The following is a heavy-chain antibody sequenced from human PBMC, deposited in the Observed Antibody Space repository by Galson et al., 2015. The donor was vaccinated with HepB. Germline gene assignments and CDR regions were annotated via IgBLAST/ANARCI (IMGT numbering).Heavy chain of an antibody. CDR1: GGTFSSFP. CDR3: ANGWSITIFGVSTDAFDI. D-gene: IGHD3-3*01. V-gene: IGHV1-69*06. Sequence: SVKVSCKVSGGTFSSFPINWVRQAPGQGLEWMGGIIPIFETSNYAQKFQGRVTITADKSTGTAYMELSSLRSEDTAVYYCANGWSITIFGVSTDAFDIWGQGTMVTVSS. CDR2: IIPIFETS. J-gene: IGHJ3*02.